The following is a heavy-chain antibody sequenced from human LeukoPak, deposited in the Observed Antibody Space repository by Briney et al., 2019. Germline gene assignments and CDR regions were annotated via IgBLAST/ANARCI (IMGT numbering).Heavy chain of an antibody. CDR1: GGSICSYY. Sequence: SETLSCNCTVSGGSICSYYWSWIRKPPGKGLEWCGYIYYSGSTNYNPSLKSRVTISVDTSKNQFSLKLSSVAAADTAVYYCARSQWELHAIDYWGQGTLVTVSS. CDR2: IYYSGST. V-gene: IGHV4-59*01. D-gene: IGHD1-26*01. CDR3: ARSQWELHAIDY. J-gene: IGHJ4*02.